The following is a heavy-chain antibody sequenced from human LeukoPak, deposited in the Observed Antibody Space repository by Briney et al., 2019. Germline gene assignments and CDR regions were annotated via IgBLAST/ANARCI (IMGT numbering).Heavy chain of an antibody. CDR3: AGSPGILWFGELSYPYY. CDR1: GGSISCYY. CDR2: IYTSGST. V-gene: IGHV4-4*07. J-gene: IGHJ4*02. D-gene: IGHD3-10*01. Sequence: SETLSLTRPVSGGSISCYYWSWIRQPAGKGLEGIGRIYTSGSTNYNPSLKSRVTMSVDTSKNQFSLKLSSVTAADTAVYYCAGSPGILWFGELSYPYYWGQGTLVTVSS.